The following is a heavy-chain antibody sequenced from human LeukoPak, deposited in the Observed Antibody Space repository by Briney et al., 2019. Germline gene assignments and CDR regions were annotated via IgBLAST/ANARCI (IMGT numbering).Heavy chain of an antibody. CDR2: ISSSSTI. J-gene: IGHJ3*02. D-gene: IGHD6-13*01. Sequence: GGSLRLSCAASGFTFSGSAMHWVRQAPGKGLEWVSYISSSSTIYYADSVKGRFTISRDNAKNSLYLQMNSLRAEDTAVYYCARTQGYSSSWNRRAWSAFDIWGQGTMVTVSS. V-gene: IGHV3-48*01. CDR3: ARTQGYSSSWNRRAWSAFDI. CDR1: GFTFSGSA.